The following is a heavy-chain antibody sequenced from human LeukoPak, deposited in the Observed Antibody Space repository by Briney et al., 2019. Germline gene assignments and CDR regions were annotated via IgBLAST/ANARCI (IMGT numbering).Heavy chain of an antibody. CDR3: ARDRDYYDSGGYQGYYFYGMDV. Sequence: ETLSLTCTVPGGSISSNSYYWGWIRQPPGKGLEWIGSIYYSGNTYYNPSLKSRVTISVDTSKNQFSLKLSSVITADTAVYYCARDRDYYDSGGYQGYYFYGMDVWGQGTTVTVSS. CDR1: GGSISSNSYY. D-gene: IGHD3-22*01. V-gene: IGHV4-39*07. J-gene: IGHJ6*02. CDR2: IYYSGNT.